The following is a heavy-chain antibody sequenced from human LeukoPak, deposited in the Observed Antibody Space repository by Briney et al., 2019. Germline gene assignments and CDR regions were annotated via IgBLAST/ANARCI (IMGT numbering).Heavy chain of an antibody. V-gene: IGHV4-34*01. Sequence: LETLSLTCAVYGGSFSGYYWTLIRQTPGKGLEWIGEISHTGLTGSNPSLKSRVTIFVDSSKKQFSLRMTSVTAADTGVYYCARVPDITARPCDTWGPGTLVAVSS. J-gene: IGHJ5*02. D-gene: IGHD1-1*01. CDR1: GGSFSGYY. CDR2: ISHTGLT. CDR3: ARVPDITARPCDT.